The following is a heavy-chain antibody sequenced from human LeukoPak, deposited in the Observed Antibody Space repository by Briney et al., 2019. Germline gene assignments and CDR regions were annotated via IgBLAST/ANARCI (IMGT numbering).Heavy chain of an antibody. CDR3: ARGEVGATVGTFLSVAFDI. J-gene: IGHJ3*02. D-gene: IGHD1-26*01. CDR2: IYYSGST. V-gene: IGHV4-59*12. Sequence: PSETLSLTCTVSGGSISSYYWSWIRQPPGKGLEWIGYIYYSGSTNYNPSLKSRVTISVDTSKNQFSLKLSSVTAADTAMYYCARGEVGATVGTFLSVAFDIWGQGTMVTVSS. CDR1: GGSISSYY.